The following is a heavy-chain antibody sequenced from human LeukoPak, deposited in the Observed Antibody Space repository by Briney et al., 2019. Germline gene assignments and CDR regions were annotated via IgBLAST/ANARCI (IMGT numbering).Heavy chain of an antibody. Sequence: GGSLRLSCVASGFTFSSYWMSWVRQAPGKGLEWVANINQDGSEKNNVDSVKGRFTISRDNAKNSLYLQMNSLRAEDTAVYYCARSFRSFDYWGQGILVTVSS. V-gene: IGHV3-7*01. J-gene: IGHJ4*02. CDR2: INQDGSEK. CDR1: GFTFSSYW. CDR3: ARSFRSFDY.